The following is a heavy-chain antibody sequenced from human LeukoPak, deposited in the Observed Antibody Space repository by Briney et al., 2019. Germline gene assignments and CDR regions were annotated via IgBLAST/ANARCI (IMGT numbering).Heavy chain of an antibody. Sequence: QTGGSLRLSCAASGFTFDDYAMRWVRQAPGKGLEWVSGISWNSGSIGYADSVKGRFTISRDNAKNSLYLQMNSLRAEDTALYYCAKDDYYDSSGGRAFDIWGQGTMVTVSS. CDR2: ISWNSGSI. V-gene: IGHV3-9*01. J-gene: IGHJ3*02. D-gene: IGHD3-22*01. CDR3: AKDDYYDSSGGRAFDI. CDR1: GFTFDDYA.